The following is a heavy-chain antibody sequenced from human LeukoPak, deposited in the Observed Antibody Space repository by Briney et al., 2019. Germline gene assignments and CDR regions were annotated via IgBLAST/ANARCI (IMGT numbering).Heavy chain of an antibody. V-gene: IGHV3-53*01. Sequence: PGGSLRLSCAASGFTFSSYWMSWVRQAPGKGLEWVSVIYSGGSTYYADSVKGRFTISRDNSKNTLFLQMNSLRAEDTAEYYCARGDDYGGAWYYFDYWGQGTLVTVSS. J-gene: IGHJ4*02. CDR3: ARGDDYGGAWYYFDY. CDR1: GFTFSSYW. D-gene: IGHD4-23*01. CDR2: IYSGGST.